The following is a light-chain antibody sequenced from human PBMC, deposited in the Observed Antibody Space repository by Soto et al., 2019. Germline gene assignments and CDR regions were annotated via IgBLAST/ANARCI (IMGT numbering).Light chain of an antibody. Sequence: GVTQSAATLSVSQGERATLSCRASQSFXSNFDCYQQKPGQAPRIFXDCASTRATGIPARLSGSGSGTEFTRTISRLQPEYCAGYYWHQRRNRPLTFGQGTKVDIK. CDR1: QSFXSN. CDR3: HQRRNRPLT. V-gene: IGKV3D-15*01. J-gene: IGKJ1*01. CDR2: CAS.